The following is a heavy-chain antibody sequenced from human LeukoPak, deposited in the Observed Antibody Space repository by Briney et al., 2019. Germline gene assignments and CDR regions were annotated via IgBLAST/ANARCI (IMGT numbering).Heavy chain of an antibody. Sequence: GGSLRLSCAASGFTFSSYGMHWVRQAPGKGMEWVAFIRYDGSNKYYADSVKGRFTISRDNSKNTLYLQMNSLRAEDTAVYYCAKRGGLSSLFDPWGQGTLVTVSS. D-gene: IGHD2-15*01. J-gene: IGHJ5*02. CDR2: IRYDGSNK. V-gene: IGHV3-30*02. CDR3: AKRGGLSSLFDP. CDR1: GFTFSSYG.